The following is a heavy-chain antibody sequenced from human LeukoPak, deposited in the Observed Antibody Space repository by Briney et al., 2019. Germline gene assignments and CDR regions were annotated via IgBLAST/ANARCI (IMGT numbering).Heavy chain of an antibody. V-gene: IGHV4-31*03. CDR1: GGSISSGDYY. D-gene: IGHD3-10*01. CDR3: ARGPKSYGAGSFYFDY. J-gene: IGHJ4*02. Sequence: SETLSLTCTASGGSISSGDYYWSWIRQLPGKGLEWIAYIYYSGGTYYNPSLESRVTISVDTSKNQFSLKLSSVTAADTAVYYCARGPKSYGAGSFYFDYWGQGTLVTVSS. CDR2: IYYSGGT.